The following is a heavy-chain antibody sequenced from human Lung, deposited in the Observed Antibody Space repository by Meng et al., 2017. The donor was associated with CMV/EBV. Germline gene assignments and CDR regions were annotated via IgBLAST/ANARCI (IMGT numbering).Heavy chain of an antibody. V-gene: IGHV4-39*01. CDR3: ARPIYSSSSFDY. D-gene: IGHD6-6*01. Sequence: GSLRLXXTVSGGSISSSSYYWGWIRQPPGKGLEWIGSIYYSGSTYYNPSLKSRVTISVDTSKNQFSLKLSSVTAADTAVYYCARPIYSSSSFDYWGQGTXVTGSS. CDR2: IYYSGST. CDR1: GGSISSSSYY. J-gene: IGHJ4*02.